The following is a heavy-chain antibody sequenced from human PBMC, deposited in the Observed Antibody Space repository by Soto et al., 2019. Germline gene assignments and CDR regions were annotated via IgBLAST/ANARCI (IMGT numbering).Heavy chain of an antibody. Sequence: GGSLRLSCAASGFTFSSYSMNWVRQAPGKGLEWVSSISSSSSYIYYADSVKGRFTISRDNAKNSLYLQMNSLRAEDTAVYYCARDYDFWSGYYPYYYYGMDVWGQGTTVTVSS. J-gene: IGHJ6*02. CDR3: ARDYDFWSGYYPYYYYGMDV. CDR1: GFTFSSYS. V-gene: IGHV3-21*01. D-gene: IGHD3-3*01. CDR2: ISSSSSYI.